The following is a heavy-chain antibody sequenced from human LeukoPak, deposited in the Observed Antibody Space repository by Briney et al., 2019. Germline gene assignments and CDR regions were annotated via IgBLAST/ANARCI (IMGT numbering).Heavy chain of an antibody. D-gene: IGHD6-19*01. CDR3: ARGLSGWYFDY. CDR1: GYSFTIYY. Sequence: ASVKVSCKASGYSFTIYYMHWVRQAPGQGLEWMGWINPNSGGTNYAQKFQGRVTMTRDTSISTAYMELNRLTSDDTAVYYCARGLSGWYFDYWGQGTLVTVSS. CDR2: INPNSGGT. J-gene: IGHJ4*02. V-gene: IGHV1-2*02.